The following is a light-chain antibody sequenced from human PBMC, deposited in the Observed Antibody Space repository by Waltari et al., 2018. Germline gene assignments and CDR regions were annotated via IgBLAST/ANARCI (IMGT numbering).Light chain of an antibody. CDR3: QQYNKWPPWT. CDR2: GAS. Sequence: EIVLTQSPGTVSLSPGERATLSCSASQSVTSNCLAWYQKKPGQPPRLLIYGASSRATGIPDRFGGSGSGTEFILSISSLQSEDFAIYYCQQYNKWPPWTFGQGTKVEIK. CDR1: QSVTSN. V-gene: IGKV3D-15*01. J-gene: IGKJ1*01.